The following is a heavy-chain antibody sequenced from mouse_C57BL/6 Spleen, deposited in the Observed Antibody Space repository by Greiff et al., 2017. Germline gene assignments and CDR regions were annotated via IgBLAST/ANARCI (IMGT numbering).Heavy chain of an antibody. CDR3: ARGGDGYFFAY. CDR2: INPSSGYP. J-gene: IGHJ3*01. D-gene: IGHD2-3*01. CDR1: GYTFTSYW. Sequence: QVQLQQSGAELAKPGASVQLSCKASGYTFTSYWMHWVKQRPGQGLEWIGYINPSSGYPTYNQKFKDKATLTAAQSSSTAYMQLRSLRYEDSAVFYCARGGDGYFFAYWGQGTLVTVSA. V-gene: IGHV1-7*01.